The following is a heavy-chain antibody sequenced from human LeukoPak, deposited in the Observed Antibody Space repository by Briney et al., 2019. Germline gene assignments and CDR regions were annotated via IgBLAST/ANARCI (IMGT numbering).Heavy chain of an antibody. V-gene: IGHV4-39*07. D-gene: IGHD6-19*01. J-gene: IGHJ6*02. CDR3: ARALSSGHNLHYYYGMDV. CDR1: GGSISSSSYY. Sequence: SETLSLTCTVSGGSISSSSYYWGWIRQPPGKGLEWIGSIYYSGSTYYNPSLKSRVTISVDTSKNQFSLKLSSVTAADTAVHYCARALSSGHNLHYYYGMDVWGQGTTVTVSS. CDR2: IYYSGST.